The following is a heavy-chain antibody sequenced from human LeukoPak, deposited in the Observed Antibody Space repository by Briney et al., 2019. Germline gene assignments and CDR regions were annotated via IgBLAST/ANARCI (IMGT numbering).Heavy chain of an antibody. CDR1: GYSFTSYW. J-gene: IGHJ4*02. CDR3: ARRVLFGGWYETYDY. Sequence: GESLKISCKGSGYSFTSYWISWVRQMPGKGLEWMGRIDPSDSYTNYSPSFQGHVTISADKSISTAYLQWSSLKASDTAMYYCARRVLFGGWYETYDYWGQGTLVTVSS. CDR2: IDPSDSYT. D-gene: IGHD6-19*01. V-gene: IGHV5-10-1*01.